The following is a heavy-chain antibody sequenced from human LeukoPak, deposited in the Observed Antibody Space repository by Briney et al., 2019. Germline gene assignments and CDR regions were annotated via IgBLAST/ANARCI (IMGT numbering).Heavy chain of an antibody. V-gene: IGHV3-23*01. CDR2: ISGSGGSK. CDR3: AKDRICTNGVCFFDY. Sequence: GGSLRLSCAASGFTFSSYAMSWVRQAPGKGLEWVSAISGSGGSKYYADSVKGRFTISRDNSKNTLYLQMNSLRAEDTAVYYCAKDRICTNGVCFFDYWGEGALVTVSS. J-gene: IGHJ4*02. D-gene: IGHD2-8*01. CDR1: GFTFSSYA.